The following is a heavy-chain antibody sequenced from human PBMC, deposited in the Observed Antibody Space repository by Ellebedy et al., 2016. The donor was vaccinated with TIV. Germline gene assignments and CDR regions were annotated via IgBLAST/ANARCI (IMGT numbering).Heavy chain of an antibody. V-gene: IGHV3-53*01. CDR1: GFTVNNNY. CDR3: AGSPSTGY. D-gene: IGHD4-17*01. CDR2: IYSGGST. J-gene: IGHJ4*02. Sequence: PGGSLRLSCAAPGFTVNNNYMSWVRQAPGKGLEWVSVIYSGGSTYYADSVKGRFTISRDNSKNTLYLQMNSLRAEDTAVYYCAGSPSTGYWGQGTLVTVSS.